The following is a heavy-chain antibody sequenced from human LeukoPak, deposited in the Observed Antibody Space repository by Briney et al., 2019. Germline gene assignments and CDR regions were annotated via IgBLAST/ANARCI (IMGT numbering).Heavy chain of an antibody. CDR1: GGTFSSYA. CDR3: GSSWYRPRGYYYYYMDV. CDR2: IIPIFGTA. D-gene: IGHD6-13*01. V-gene: IGHV1-69*13. J-gene: IGHJ6*03. Sequence: GASVKVSCKASGGTFSSYAISWVRQAPGQGLEWMGGIIPIFGTANYAQKFQGRVTITADESTSTAYMELSSLRSEDTAVYYCGSSWYRPRGYYYYYMDVWGKGTTVTISS.